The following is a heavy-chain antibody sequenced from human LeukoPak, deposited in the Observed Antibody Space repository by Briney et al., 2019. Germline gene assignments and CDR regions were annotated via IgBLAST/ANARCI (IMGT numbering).Heavy chain of an antibody. J-gene: IGHJ4*02. CDR3: ATETNGRHYDY. CDR2: IGPTGPDR. V-gene: IGHV3-21*06. CDR1: GLTFSTSG. D-gene: IGHD1-14*01. Sequence: GGSLRLSCTASGLTFSTSGFNWVRQAPGKGLEWVASIGPTGPDRYHADSIKGRFTISRDNANNFLYLQMNSLRAEDTAVYYCATETNGRHYDYWGEGTLLTVSS.